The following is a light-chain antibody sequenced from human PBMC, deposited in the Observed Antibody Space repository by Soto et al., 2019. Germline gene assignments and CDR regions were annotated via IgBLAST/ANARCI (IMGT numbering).Light chain of an antibody. J-gene: IGKJ2*01. Sequence: EIVLTQSPGTLSLSPGERATLSCRASQSVSSNYLAWYQQKPGQAPRLLIYDASSRATGIPDRFSGSGSGTDFTLTISRLEPEDLAVSYCQQYGSSLHTFGQGTKLEIK. CDR3: QQYGSSLHT. CDR1: QSVSSNY. CDR2: DAS. V-gene: IGKV3-20*01.